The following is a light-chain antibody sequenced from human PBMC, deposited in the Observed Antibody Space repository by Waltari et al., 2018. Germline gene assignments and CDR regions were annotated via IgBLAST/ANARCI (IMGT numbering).Light chain of an antibody. Sequence: QLVLTQSPSVSASLGASVKLTCTLSSGHSSNVIAWLHQQPEKGPRYLMKVNRDGSHSKGDVIPDRFSGSSSGAERYLTISSVQPEDETDYYCQTGGHGTWVFGGGTKLTVL. CDR1: SGHSSNV. CDR2: VNRDGSH. J-gene: IGLJ3*02. CDR3: QTGGHGTWV. V-gene: IGLV4-69*01.